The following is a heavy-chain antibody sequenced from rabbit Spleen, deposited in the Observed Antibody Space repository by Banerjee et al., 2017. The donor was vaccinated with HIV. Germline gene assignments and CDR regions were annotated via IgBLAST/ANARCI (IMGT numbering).Heavy chain of an antibody. J-gene: IGHJ6*01. CDR1: RFDFSTYS. Sequence: QELVESGGGLVQPGGSLKLSCKASRFDFSTYSMSWVRQAPGKGLEWIGYIDPVFGSAYYASWVNGRFSISRENTQNTVSLQLNSLTAADTATYFCARCYRSDDYVDLWGPGTLVTVS. CDR3: ARCYRSDDYVDL. V-gene: IGHV1S7*01. CDR2: IDPVFGSA. D-gene: IGHD2-1*01.